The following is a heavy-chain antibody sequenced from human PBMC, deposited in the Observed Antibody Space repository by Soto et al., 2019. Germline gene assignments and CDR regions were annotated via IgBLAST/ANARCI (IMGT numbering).Heavy chain of an antibody. CDR1: GFTFSSYA. J-gene: IGHJ4*02. Sequence: PWGSLRLSCAASGFTFSSYAMSWVRQAPGKGLEWVSAISGSGGSTYYADSVKGRFTISRDNSKNTLYLQMNSLRAEDTAVYYCAKIPSDILTGPRGHVDYWGQGTLVTVSS. D-gene: IGHD3-9*01. CDR3: AKIPSDILTGPRGHVDY. V-gene: IGHV3-23*01. CDR2: ISGSGGST.